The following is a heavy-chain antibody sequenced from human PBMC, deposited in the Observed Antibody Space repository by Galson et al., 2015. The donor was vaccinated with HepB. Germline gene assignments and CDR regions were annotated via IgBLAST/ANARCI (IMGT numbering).Heavy chain of an antibody. J-gene: IGHJ4*02. CDR3: MTDQSSGWYSFDC. CDR2: IKSKIDGGTT. Sequence: SLRLSCAASGFTFTDAWMSWVRQAPGKGLEWVGRIKSKIDGGTTDYAAPVKGRFTISRDDSKNTLNLQMNILEGEDTAVYYCMTDQSSGWYSFDCWGQGILFTVSS. V-gene: IGHV3-15*01. D-gene: IGHD6-19*01. CDR1: GFTFTDAW.